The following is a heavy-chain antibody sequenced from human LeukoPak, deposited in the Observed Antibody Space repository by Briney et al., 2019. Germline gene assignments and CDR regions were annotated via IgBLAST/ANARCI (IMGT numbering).Heavy chain of an antibody. D-gene: IGHD2-2*01. Sequence: SVKVSCKASGGTFSSYAISWVRQAPGQGLEWMGRIIPILGIANYAQKFQGRVTITADKSTSTAYMELSSLRSEDTAVYYCARDQGSVQPLLSFDYWGQGTLVTVSS. J-gene: IGHJ4*02. CDR1: GGTFSSYA. CDR2: IIPILGIA. CDR3: ARDQGSVQPLLSFDY. V-gene: IGHV1-69*04.